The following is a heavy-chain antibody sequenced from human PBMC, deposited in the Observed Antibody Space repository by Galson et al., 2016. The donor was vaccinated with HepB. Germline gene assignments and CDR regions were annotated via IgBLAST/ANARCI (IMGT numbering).Heavy chain of an antibody. D-gene: IGHD5-18*01. V-gene: IGHV4-31*03. CDR1: GDSVTTGGYS. CDR3: ARGGYSYGYGDEY. J-gene: IGHJ4*02. CDR2: IYSRVVT. Sequence: TLSLTCNVSGDSVTTGGYSWSWIRQHPGKGLEWIGYIYSRVVTFYTPSLRSRVEISVDTSRNQFSLKLSSVTAADTAFYYCARGGYSYGYGDEYWGQGILVTVSS.